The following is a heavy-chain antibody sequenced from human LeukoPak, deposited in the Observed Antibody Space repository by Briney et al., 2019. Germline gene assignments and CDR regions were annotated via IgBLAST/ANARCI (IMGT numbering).Heavy chain of an antibody. CDR2: ISSSSSYI. J-gene: IGHJ3*02. D-gene: IGHD6-13*01. V-gene: IGHV3-21*01. CDR3: ARQNSRDAFDI. Sequence: GGSLRLSCAASEFTFSSYNLNWVRQAPGKGLEWVSSISSSSSYIYYADSLKGRFTISRDNAKNSLYLQMNSLRAEDTGVYYCARQNSRDAFDIWGQGTMVTVSS. CDR1: EFTFSSYN.